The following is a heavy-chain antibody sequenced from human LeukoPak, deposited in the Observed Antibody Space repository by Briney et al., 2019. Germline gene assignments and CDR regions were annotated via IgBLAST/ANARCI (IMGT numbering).Heavy chain of an antibody. D-gene: IGHD6-13*01. CDR1: GFSFSRYW. Sequence: GGSLRLPCAASGFSFSRYWMSWVRQVPRKGLEWVANIKQDGSEKYYVDSVKGRFTISRDNAKNSLYLQMNSLRAEDTAVYYCAKPEDRYSSPDYWGQGTLVTVSS. CDR3: AKPEDRYSSPDY. V-gene: IGHV3-7*03. J-gene: IGHJ4*02. CDR2: IKQDGSEK.